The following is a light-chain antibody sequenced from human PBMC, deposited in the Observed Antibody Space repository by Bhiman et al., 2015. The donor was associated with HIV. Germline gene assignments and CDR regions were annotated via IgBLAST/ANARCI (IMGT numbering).Light chain of an antibody. Sequence: QSVLTQPPSASGTPGQRVTISCSGSSSNIGSNTVNWYQQVPGTAPKLLIYRNNQRPSGVPDRFSGSKSGTSASLAISGLQAEDEADYYCSSYTRSTTLRVFGGGTKLTVL. J-gene: IGLJ2*01. CDR1: SSNIGSNT. CDR3: SSYTRSTTLRV. CDR2: RNN. V-gene: IGLV1-44*01.